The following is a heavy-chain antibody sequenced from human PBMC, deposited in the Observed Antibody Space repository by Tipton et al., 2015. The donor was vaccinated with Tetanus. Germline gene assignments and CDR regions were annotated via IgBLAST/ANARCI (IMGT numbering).Heavy chain of an antibody. D-gene: IGHD3-10*01. CDR3: ARDNRVPLRFGELLEFYYYYGMDV. Sequence: LSLTCAVYGGSFSVYYWSWIRQPPGKGLEWIGYIYYSGSTNYNPSLESRVTISVDTSKNQFSLKLRSVTAADTAVYYCARDNRVPLRFGELLEFYYYYGMDVWGQGTTVTVSS. J-gene: IGHJ6*02. V-gene: IGHV4-59*01. CDR2: IYYSGST. CDR1: GGSFSVYY.